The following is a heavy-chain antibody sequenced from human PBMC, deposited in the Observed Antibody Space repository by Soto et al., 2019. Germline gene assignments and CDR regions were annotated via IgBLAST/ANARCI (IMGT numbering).Heavy chain of an antibody. CDR2: IIPIFGTT. Sequence: QVQLVQSGAEVKKPGSSVIVSCKASGGAFSSHALSWVRQAPGQGLEWMGGIIPIFGTTNYAQMFQGRVTITADKSTSTAYMELSSLRLEDTAVFYCARDSAAYYDSSGYYPGAFDIWGQGTMVTVSS. V-gene: IGHV1-69*06. CDR3: ARDSAAYYDSSGYYPGAFDI. CDR1: GGAFSSHA. D-gene: IGHD3-22*01. J-gene: IGHJ3*02.